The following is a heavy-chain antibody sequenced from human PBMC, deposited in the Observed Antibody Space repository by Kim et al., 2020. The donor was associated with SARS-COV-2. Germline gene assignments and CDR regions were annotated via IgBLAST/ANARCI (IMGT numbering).Heavy chain of an antibody. J-gene: IGHJ6*02. D-gene: IGHD2-2*03. V-gene: IGHV3-11*06. CDR3: ARDLLGIVVVPAYYGMDV. Sequence: KGRFTIARDNAKTALYLQMNSLRAEDTAVYYCARDLLGIVVVPAYYGMDVWGQGTTVTVSS.